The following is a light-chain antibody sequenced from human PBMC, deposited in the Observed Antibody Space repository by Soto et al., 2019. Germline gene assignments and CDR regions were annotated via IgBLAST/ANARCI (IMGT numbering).Light chain of an antibody. V-gene: IGKV3-20*01. CDR2: GAS. Sequence: EIVLTQSPGPLSLSPGERATLSCRASQSVSSSYLAWYQQKPGQAPRLLIYGASSRATGIPDRFSGSGSGTDFTLTISTLEPEDFAVYYCQQYGSSPSYTFGQGTKLEIK. CDR1: QSVSSSY. J-gene: IGKJ2*01. CDR3: QQYGSSPSYT.